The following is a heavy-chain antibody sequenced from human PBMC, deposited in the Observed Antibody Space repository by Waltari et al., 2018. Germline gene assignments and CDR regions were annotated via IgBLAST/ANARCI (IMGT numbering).Heavy chain of an antibody. V-gene: IGHV4-38-2*01. CDR2: LYHSGDT. J-gene: IGHJ4*02. CDR1: GIPVHSGFF. Sequence: QVQLQGSGPGLVNPSESLSLTGAVPGIPVHSGFFWGWIRQAPGVWLEWMGSLYHSGDTYYNPSLESRVTISRDTSKNQFSLKVRSVTAADTALYYCVRRHWEAGYYRDQWGPGTLVTVSS. CDR3: VRRHWEAGYYRDQ. D-gene: IGHD3-9*01.